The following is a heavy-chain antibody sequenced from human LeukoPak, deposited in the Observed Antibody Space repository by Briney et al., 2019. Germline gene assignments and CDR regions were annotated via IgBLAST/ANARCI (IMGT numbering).Heavy chain of an antibody. V-gene: IGHV3-30*04. Sequence: GGSLRLSCAASGFTFSSYAMHWVRQAPGKGLEWVAVISYDGSNKYYADSVKGRFTISRDNSKNTLYLQMNSVRAEGTAVYYCSTEPRTVPAPIIAYGGQGTLLTVPS. D-gene: IGHD1-26*01. CDR1: GFTFSSYA. CDR3: STEPRTVPAPIIAY. CDR2: ISYDGSNK. J-gene: IGHJ4*02.